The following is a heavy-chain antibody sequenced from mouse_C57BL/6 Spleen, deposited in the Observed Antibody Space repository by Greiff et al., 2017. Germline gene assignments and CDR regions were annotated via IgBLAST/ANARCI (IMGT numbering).Heavy chain of an antibody. J-gene: IGHJ3*01. V-gene: IGHV5-17*01. CDR2: ISSGSSTI. CDR3: ARDYDGYLLAY. Sequence: EVQLVESGGGLVKPGGSLKLSCAASGFTFSDYGMHWVRQAPEKGLEWVAYISSGSSTIYYADTVKGRFTISRDNAKNTLFLQMTSLRSEDTAMYYCARDYDGYLLAYWGQGTLVTVSA. D-gene: IGHD2-3*01. CDR1: GFTFSDYG.